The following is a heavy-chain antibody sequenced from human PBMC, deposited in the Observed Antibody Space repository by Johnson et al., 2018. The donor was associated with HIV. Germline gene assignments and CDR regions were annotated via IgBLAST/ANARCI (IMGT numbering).Heavy chain of an antibody. CDR3: ARVKGYGIPNAFDI. D-gene: IGHD5-18*01. Sequence: VQLVESGGGLIQPGGSLKHSCAASGFTVSSNYMSWVRQAPGKGLEWVSGINWNGGSTGYADSVKGRFTISRDNAKNSLYLQMNSLRAEDTALYYCARVKGYGIPNAFDIWGQGTMVTVSS. CDR1: GFTVSSNY. V-gene: IGHV3-20*04. CDR2: INWNGGST. J-gene: IGHJ3*02.